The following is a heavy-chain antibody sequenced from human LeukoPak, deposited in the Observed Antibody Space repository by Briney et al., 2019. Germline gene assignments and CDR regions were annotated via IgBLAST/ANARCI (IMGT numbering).Heavy chain of an antibody. D-gene: IGHD2-15*01. CDR3: ARAVGGGPGNTYYYYYYGMDV. Sequence: ASVKVSCKASGYTCTGYYMHWLGQAPGQGLEWIGWSNANICGTNYAQKFQGRVTMTRDTSISTAYMELSTLSCDDTAVYHCARAVGGGPGNTYYYYYYGMDVWGQSTTVTASS. CDR2: SNANICGT. CDR1: GYTCTGYY. V-gene: IGHV1-2*02. J-gene: IGHJ6*02.